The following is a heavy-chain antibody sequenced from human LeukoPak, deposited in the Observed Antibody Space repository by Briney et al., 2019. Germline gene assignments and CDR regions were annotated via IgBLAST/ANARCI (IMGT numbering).Heavy chain of an antibody. Sequence: GGSLRLSCAASGFTFSNYWMHWVRQVPGKGLVWVSRISSDGSSTSYADYVKGRYSISRDNAKNTLYLQMNSLTAEDTAVYYCAKVRGYSYGLIHWGQGTLVTVSS. CDR3: AKVRGYSYGLIH. CDR1: GFTFSNYW. D-gene: IGHD5-18*01. CDR2: ISSDGSST. V-gene: IGHV3-74*01. J-gene: IGHJ4*02.